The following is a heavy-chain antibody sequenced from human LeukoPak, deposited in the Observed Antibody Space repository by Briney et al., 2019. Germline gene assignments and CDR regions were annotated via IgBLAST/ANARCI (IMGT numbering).Heavy chain of an antibody. V-gene: IGHV3-30*03. CDR3: AGGLHGLWYYFDY. CDR1: GFTFSSYG. D-gene: IGHD2-21*01. CDR2: ISYDGSNK. Sequence: AGGSLRLSCAASGFTFSSYGMHWVRQAPGKGLEWVAVISYDGSNKYYADSVKGRFTISRDNSKNTLYLQMNSLRAEDTAVYYCAGGLHGLWYYFDYWGQGTLVTVSS. J-gene: IGHJ4*02.